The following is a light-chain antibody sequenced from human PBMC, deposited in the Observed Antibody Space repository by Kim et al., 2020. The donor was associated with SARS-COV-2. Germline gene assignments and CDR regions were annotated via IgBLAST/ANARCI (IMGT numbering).Light chain of an antibody. V-gene: IGKV1-39*01. CDR3: QQSYSTPTT. CDR2: ATS. CDR1: QSISTY. J-gene: IGKJ1*01. Sequence: DIQMTQSPSSLSASVGDRVTITCRASQSISTYLNWYQQKPGKAPNLLIYATSTLQSGVPSRFSGSGSGTDFTLTINSLQPEDFATYFCQQSYSTPTTFGQGTKVEIK.